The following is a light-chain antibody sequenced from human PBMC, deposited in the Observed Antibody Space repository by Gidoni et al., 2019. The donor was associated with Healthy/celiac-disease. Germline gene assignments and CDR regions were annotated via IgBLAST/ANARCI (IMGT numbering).Light chain of an antibody. CDR2: AAS. V-gene: IGKV1-39*01. CDR1: QSISSY. J-gene: IGKJ2*03. CDR3: QQSYSTPPS. Sequence: DIQMTQSPSSLSASVGDRVTITCRASQSISSYLNWYQQKQGKAPKLLIYAASSLQSGVPSRFSGSGSGTDFTLTSSSLQPEDFATYYCQQSYSTPPSFGQGTKLESK.